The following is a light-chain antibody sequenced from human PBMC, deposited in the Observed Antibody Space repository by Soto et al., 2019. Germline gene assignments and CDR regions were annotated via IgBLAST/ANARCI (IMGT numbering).Light chain of an antibody. Sequence: EIVSTHSRYTLLLCPEDTATISCRASQSVSPYLAWYQQKPGQAPRLLIYDTSNRAPGIPARFSGSGSGTDFTLTISSLEPEDFAVYYCQQRLHWPPITFGQGTRLEIK. J-gene: IGKJ5*01. CDR1: QSVSPY. CDR3: QQRLHWPPIT. V-gene: IGKV3-11*01. CDR2: DTS.